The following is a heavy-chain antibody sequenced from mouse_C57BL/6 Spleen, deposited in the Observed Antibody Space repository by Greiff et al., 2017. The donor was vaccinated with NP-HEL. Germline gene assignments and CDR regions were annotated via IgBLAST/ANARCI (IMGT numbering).Heavy chain of an antibody. J-gene: IGHJ4*01. CDR3: ARGNYAYYAMDY. D-gene: IGHD2-1*01. CDR1: GYTFTSYW. CDR2: IDPSDSYT. V-gene: IGHV1-50*01. Sequence: QVQLQQPGAELVKPGASVKLSCKASGYTFTSYWMQWVKQRPGQGLAWIGEIDPSDSYTNYNQKFKGKATLTVDTSSSTAYMQLSSLTSEDSAVYYCARGNYAYYAMDYWGQGTSVTVSS.